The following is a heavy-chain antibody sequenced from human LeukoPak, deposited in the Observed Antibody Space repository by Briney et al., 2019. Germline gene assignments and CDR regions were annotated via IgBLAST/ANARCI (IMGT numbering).Heavy chain of an antibody. D-gene: IGHD3-9*01. J-gene: IGHJ4*02. CDR2: INHSGST. Sequence: SETLSLTCAVYGGSFSGYYWSWIRQPPGKGLEWIGEINHSGSTNYNPSLKSRVTISVDTSKNQFSLQLNSVTPEDTAVYYCAREYYDILTGYSNFDYWGQGTLVTVSS. CDR1: GGSFSGYY. CDR3: AREYYDILTGYSNFDY. V-gene: IGHV4-34*01.